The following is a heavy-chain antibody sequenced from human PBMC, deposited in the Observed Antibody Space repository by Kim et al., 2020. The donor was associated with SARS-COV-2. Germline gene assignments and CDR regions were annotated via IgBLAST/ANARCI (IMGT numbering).Heavy chain of an antibody. J-gene: IGHJ4*02. CDR3: ATLGLGDTSGWYGFDY. Sequence: GGSLRLSCAASGFRFSSYGMHWVRQAPGKGLEWVAAISDEESHKEYADAVKGRFTVSRDNSRNTLYLQMNSLSAEDTAVYYCATLGLGDTSGWYGFDYWGQVTLVAGS. D-gene: IGHD6-19*01. V-gene: IGHV3-30*03. CDR1: GFRFSSYG. CDR2: ISDEESHK.